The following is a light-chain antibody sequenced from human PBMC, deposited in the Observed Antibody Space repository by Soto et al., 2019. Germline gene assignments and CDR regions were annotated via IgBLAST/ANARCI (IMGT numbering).Light chain of an antibody. Sequence: QSALTQPPSASGSPGQSVTISCTGTSSDVGGYNYVSWYQQHPGKAPKLMIYEVSKRPSGVPDRFSGSKSGNTASLTVSGLKAEDEADYYCSPYAGSNNLVFGGGTKLTVL. V-gene: IGLV2-8*01. J-gene: IGLJ2*01. CDR2: EVS. CDR3: SPYAGSNNLV. CDR1: SSDVGGYNY.